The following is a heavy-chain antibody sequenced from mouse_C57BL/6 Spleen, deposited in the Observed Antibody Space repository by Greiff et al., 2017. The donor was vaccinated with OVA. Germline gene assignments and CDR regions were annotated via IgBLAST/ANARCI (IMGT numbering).Heavy chain of an antibody. CDR3: AREKNYDGYYVPFAY. Sequence: DVQLVESGGGLVKPGGSLKLSCAASGFTFSSYAMSWVRQTPEKRLEWVATISDGGSYTYYPDNVKGRFTISRDNAKNNLYLQMSHLKSEDTAMYYCAREKNYDGYYVPFAYWGQGTLVTVSA. CDR1: GFTFSSYA. CDR2: ISDGGSYT. V-gene: IGHV5-4*01. D-gene: IGHD2-3*01. J-gene: IGHJ3*01.